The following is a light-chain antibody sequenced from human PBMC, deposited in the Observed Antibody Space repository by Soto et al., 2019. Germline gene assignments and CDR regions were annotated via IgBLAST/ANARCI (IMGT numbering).Light chain of an antibody. V-gene: IGLV1-40*01. Sequence: QSALTQPPSVSGAPGQRVTISCTGSSSNIGAGYDVHWYQQLPGTAPKLLIYGNSNRPSGVPDRFSGSKSGTSASLAITGLQAEDEADYYCQSYDSSLSASHVVFGGGTKLTVL. CDR3: QSYDSSLSASHVV. CDR2: GNS. CDR1: SSNIGAGYD. J-gene: IGLJ2*01.